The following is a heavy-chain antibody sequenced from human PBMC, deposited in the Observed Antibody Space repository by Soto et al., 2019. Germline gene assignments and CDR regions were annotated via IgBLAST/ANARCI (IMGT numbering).Heavy chain of an antibody. J-gene: IGHJ6*02. CDR1: GFTFSSYA. D-gene: IGHD2-21*02. CDR2: ISYDGSNK. CDR3: ARGLCGGDCYYSDYYYYYGMDV. Sequence: GGSLRLSCAASGFTFSSYAMHWVRQAPGKGLEWVAVISYDGSNKYYADSVKGRFTISRDNSKNTLYLQMNSLRAEDTAVYYCARGLCGGDCYYSDYYYYYGMDVWGQGTTVTVSS. V-gene: IGHV3-30-3*01.